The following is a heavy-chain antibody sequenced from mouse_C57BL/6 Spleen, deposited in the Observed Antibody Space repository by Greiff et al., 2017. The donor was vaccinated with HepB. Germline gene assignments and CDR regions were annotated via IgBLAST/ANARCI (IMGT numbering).Heavy chain of an antibody. CDR1: GYTFTSYW. D-gene: IGHD2-5*01. V-gene: IGHV1-69*01. J-gene: IGHJ2*01. CDR2: IDPSDSYT. Sequence: QVQLKESGAELVMPGASVKLSCKASGYTFTSYWMHWVKQRPGQGLEWIGEIDPSDSYTNYNQKFKGKSTLTVDKSSSTAYMQLSSLTSEDSAVYYCLLYSNYGGDYFDYWGQGTTLTVSS. CDR3: LLYSNYGGDYFDY.